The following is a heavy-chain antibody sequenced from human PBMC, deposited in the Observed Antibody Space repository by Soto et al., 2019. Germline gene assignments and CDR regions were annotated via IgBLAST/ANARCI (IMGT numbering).Heavy chain of an antibody. V-gene: IGHV1-2*04. CDR1: GYTFTGYY. J-gene: IGHJ6*02. CDR3: ARDKSSSWFNYYYYGMDV. D-gene: IGHD6-13*01. CDR2: INPNSGGT. Sequence: GASVKVSCKASGYTFTGYYMHWVRQAPGQGLEWMGWINPNSGGTNYAQKFQGWVTMTRDTSISTAYMELSRLRSDDTAVYYCARDKSSSWFNYYYYGMDVWGQGTRSPSP.